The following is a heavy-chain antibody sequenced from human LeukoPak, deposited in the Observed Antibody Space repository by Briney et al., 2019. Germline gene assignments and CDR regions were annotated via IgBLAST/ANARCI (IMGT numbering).Heavy chain of an antibody. J-gene: IGHJ4*02. CDR2: INPNSGGT. CDR3: ARDRVIAVAGTLLSY. CDR1: GYTFTGYY. V-gene: IGHV1-2*02. D-gene: IGHD6-19*01. Sequence: ASVKVSCKASGYTFTGYYMDWVRQAPGQGLEWMGCINPNSGGTNYAQKFQGRVTMTRDTSISTAYMELSTLRSDDTAVYYCARDRVIAVAGTLLSYWGQGTLVTVSS.